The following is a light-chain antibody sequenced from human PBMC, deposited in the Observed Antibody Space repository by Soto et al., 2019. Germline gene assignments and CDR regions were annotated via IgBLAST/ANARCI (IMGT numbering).Light chain of an antibody. J-gene: IGKJ1*01. CDR2: GAS. CDR3: QQYDSSPPT. Sequence: EIVLTQSPGTLSLSPGERATLSCRASQSVSTNYLAWYQRKPGQAPRLLIYGASSRATGIPDRFSGSGSGTDFTLTITSLEPEDFAVYYCQQYDSSPPTFGQGTKVEIK. V-gene: IGKV3-20*01. CDR1: QSVSTNY.